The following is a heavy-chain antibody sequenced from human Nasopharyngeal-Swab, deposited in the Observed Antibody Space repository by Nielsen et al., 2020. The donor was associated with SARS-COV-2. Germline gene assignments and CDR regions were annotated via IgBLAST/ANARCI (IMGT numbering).Heavy chain of an antibody. V-gene: IGHV5-10-1*01. CDR3: ARAGLPDTYYYYYGMDV. J-gene: IGHJ6*02. D-gene: IGHD3/OR15-3a*01. CDR2: IDPSDSYT. CDR1: GYSFTSYW. Sequence: GESLKISCKGSGYSFTSYWIGWVRQMPGKGLEWMGRIDPSDSYTNYSPSFQGHVTISADKSISTAYLQWSSLKASDTAMYYCARAGLPDTYYYYYGMDVWGQGTTGTVSS.